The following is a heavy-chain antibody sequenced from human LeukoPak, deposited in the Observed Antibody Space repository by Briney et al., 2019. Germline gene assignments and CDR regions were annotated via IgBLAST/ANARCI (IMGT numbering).Heavy chain of an antibody. Sequence: GGSLRLSCAASGFTFSNYGMHWVRQAPGKGLEWVAVIWYAGYDKYYADSVKGRFTISRDNAKYSLYLQVNSLRAEDTAVYYCARLTGVVNAFDYWGQGTLVTVSS. V-gene: IGHV3-33*03. J-gene: IGHJ4*02. CDR1: GFTFSNYG. CDR3: ARLTGVVNAFDY. D-gene: IGHD5-18*01. CDR2: IWYAGYDK.